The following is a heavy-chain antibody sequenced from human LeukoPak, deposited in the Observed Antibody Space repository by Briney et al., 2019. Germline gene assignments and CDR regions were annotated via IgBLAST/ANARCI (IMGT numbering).Heavy chain of an antibody. CDR2: INPNSGGT. J-gene: IGHJ4*02. CDR1: GYTFSDYY. Sequence: GASVNVSCKASGYTFSDYYMHWVRQAPGQGLEWMGWINPNSGGTNYAQKFQGRVTMTRDMSISTAYMEVSRLASDDTAVYYCARATIADSSTYYIDYWGQGTLVTVSS. V-gene: IGHV1-2*02. D-gene: IGHD3-22*01. CDR3: ARATIADSSTYYIDY.